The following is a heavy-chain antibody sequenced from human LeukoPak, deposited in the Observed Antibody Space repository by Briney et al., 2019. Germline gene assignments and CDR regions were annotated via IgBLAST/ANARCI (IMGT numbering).Heavy chain of an antibody. CDR2: ISSSSSYI. CDR1: GFTSSSYS. CDR3: ARVDSHDILAGYWSPNWFDP. J-gene: IGHJ5*02. Sequence: GGSLRLSCAASGFTSSSYSMNWVRQAPGKGLEWVSSISSSSSYIYYADSVKGRFTISRDNAKNSLYLQMNSLRAEDTAVYYCARVDSHDILAGYWSPNWFDPWGQGTLVTVSP. V-gene: IGHV3-21*01. D-gene: IGHD3-9*01.